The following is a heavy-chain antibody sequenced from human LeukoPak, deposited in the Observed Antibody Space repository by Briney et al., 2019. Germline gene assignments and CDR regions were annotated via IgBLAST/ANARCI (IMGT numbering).Heavy chain of an antibody. Sequence: PDRSLRLSCAASGFTFDDYAMHWVRQAPGKGLEWVSGISWNSGSIGYADSVKGRFTISRDNAKNSLYLQMNSLRAEDTALYYCAKGATIAATLGWFDPWGQGTLVTVSS. CDR3: AKGATIAATLGWFDP. CDR2: ISWNSGSI. D-gene: IGHD2-15*01. J-gene: IGHJ5*02. CDR1: GFTFDDYA. V-gene: IGHV3-9*01.